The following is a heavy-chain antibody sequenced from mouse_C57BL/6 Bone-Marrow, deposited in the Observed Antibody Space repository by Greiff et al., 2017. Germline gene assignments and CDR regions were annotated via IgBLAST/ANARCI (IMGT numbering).Heavy chain of an antibody. J-gene: IGHJ3*01. CDR2: IDPANGNT. D-gene: IGHD2-1*01. V-gene: IGHV14-3*01. CDR3: ASYYGNLAWFAY. CDR1: GFNIQNTY. Sequence: FQLQQSVAELVRPGASVKLSCTASGFNIQNTYMHWVKQSPEQGLECIGRIDPANGNTKYAPKFPGKATITAYPFSNTACLQLSSLTSEDTAIYYCASYYGNLAWFAYWVQGTLVTVSA.